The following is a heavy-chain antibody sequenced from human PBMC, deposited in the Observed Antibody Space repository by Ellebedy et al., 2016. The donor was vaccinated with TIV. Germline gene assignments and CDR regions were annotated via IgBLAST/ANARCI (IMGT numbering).Heavy chain of an antibody. CDR3: AKHFGWGPTYYLDY. D-gene: IGHD3-3*01. CDR2: IYHRGLT. J-gene: IGHJ4*02. CDR1: GGSIGSYY. V-gene: IGHV4-59*01. Sequence: MPSETLSLTCTVSGGSIGSYYWSWIRQPPGKGLEWIGHIYHRGLTNYNPSLKSRVTMSLDTSKNQFSLNLTSMTSVDTAVYYCAKHFGWGPTYYLDYWGQGILVTVSS.